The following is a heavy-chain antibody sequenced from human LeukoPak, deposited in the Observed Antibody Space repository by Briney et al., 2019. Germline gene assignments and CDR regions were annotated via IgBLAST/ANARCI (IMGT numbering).Heavy chain of an antibody. V-gene: IGHV4-39*07. CDR1: SGSINGYF. CDR3: ARSPPDWLQINWFDP. J-gene: IGHJ5*02. D-gene: IGHD3-9*01. CDR2: IYYSGST. Sequence: SETLSLTCTVTSGSINGYFWGWIRQPPGKGLEWIGSIYYSGSTYYNPSLKSRVTISVDTSKNQFSLKLSSVTAADTAVYYCARSPPDWLQINWFDPWGQGTLVTVSS.